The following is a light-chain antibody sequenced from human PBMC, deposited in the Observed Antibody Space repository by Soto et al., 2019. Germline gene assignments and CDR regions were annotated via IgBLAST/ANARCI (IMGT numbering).Light chain of an antibody. J-gene: IGLJ1*01. CDR3: CSYTTSSTFV. CDR1: SSDIGTYHY. V-gene: IGLV2-14*01. Sequence: QSVLSQPASVSGSPGQSITISCAGSSSDIGTYHYVSWYQHHPDKAPKLVIYDVSDRPSGVSHRFSGSKSGNTASLNISGLQAEDEADYYCCSYTTSSTFVFXSGTKVTVL. CDR2: DVS.